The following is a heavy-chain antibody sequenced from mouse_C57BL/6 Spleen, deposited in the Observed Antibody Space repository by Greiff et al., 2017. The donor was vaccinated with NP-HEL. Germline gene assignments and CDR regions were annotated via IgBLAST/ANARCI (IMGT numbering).Heavy chain of an antibody. CDR3: ASRAYDYYGSSPYYFDC. Sequence: QVQLQQPGAELVKPGASVKMSCKASGYTFTRYWITWVKQRPGQGLEWIGDIYPGSGSTNYNEKFKSKATLTVDTSSSTAYMQLSSLTSEDSAVYYCASRAYDYYGSSPYYFDCWGQGTTLTVAS. J-gene: IGHJ2*01. D-gene: IGHD1-1*01. CDR2: IYPGSGST. V-gene: IGHV1-55*01. CDR1: GYTFTRYW.